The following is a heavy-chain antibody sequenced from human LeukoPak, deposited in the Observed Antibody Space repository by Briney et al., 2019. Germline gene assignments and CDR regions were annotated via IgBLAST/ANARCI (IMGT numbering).Heavy chain of an antibody. Sequence: ASVKVSCKASGYTFTGYHIHWVRRAPGQGLQWMGRITPNSGDTSYAQNFQDRVTMTRDTSINTAYMELSRLRSDDTAIYYCARDSSWFGGSDYWGQGTLVTVSS. D-gene: IGHD3-10*01. CDR2: ITPNSGDT. V-gene: IGHV1-2*02. J-gene: IGHJ4*02. CDR1: GYTFTGYH. CDR3: ARDSSWFGGSDY.